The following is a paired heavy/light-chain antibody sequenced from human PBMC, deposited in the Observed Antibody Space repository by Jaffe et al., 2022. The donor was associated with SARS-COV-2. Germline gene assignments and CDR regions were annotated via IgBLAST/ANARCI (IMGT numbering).Light chain of an antibody. J-gene: IGKJ1*01. CDR2: LGS. CDR3: MQALQTPRT. V-gene: IGKV2-28*01. CDR1: QSLLHTNGYDY. Sequence: DIVMTQSPLSLPVTPGEPASISCRSSQSLLHTNGYDYLDWYLQKPGQSPQLLIYLGSNRASGVPDRFSGSGSGTDFTLKISRVEAEDVGVYYCMQALQTPRTFGQGTKVEIK.
Heavy chain of an antibody. D-gene: IGHD3-3*01. CDR2: INNDGSST. CDR1: GFTFSSYW. Sequence: EVQLVESGGGLVQPGGSLRLSCAASGFTFSSYWMHWVRQAPGKGLVWVSRINNDGSSTNYADSVKGRFTISRDNAKNTLYLQMNSLRAEDTAVYYCVRGPSGGSGYKHWGQGTLVTVSS. J-gene: IGHJ4*02. CDR3: VRGPSGGSGYKH. V-gene: IGHV3-74*01.